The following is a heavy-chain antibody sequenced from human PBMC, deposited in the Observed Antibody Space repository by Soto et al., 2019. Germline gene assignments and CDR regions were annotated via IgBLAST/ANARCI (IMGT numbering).Heavy chain of an antibody. Sequence: EVQLVESGGGLVKPGGSLRLSCAASGFSFSNAWMNWVRQAPGKGLEWVGRIKRKIDGEATDYAAPVKGRFTVSRDDSKSALYRHMNSRKGDDTAVYYCTTGSVEGVWGQGTTVTVSS. CDR1: GFSFSNAW. J-gene: IGHJ6*02. CDR2: IKRKIDGEAT. CDR3: TTGSVEGV. V-gene: IGHV3-15*07. D-gene: IGHD2-15*01.